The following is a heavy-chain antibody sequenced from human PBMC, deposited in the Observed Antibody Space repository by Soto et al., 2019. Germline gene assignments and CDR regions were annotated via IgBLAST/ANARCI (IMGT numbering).Heavy chain of an antibody. CDR3: TTDIGIAAADYYYYGMDV. Sequence: GGSLRLSCAASGFTFSNAWMNWVRQAPGKGLEWVGRIKSKTDGGTTDYAAPVKGRFTISRDDSKNTLYLQMNSLKTEDTAVYYCTTDIGIAAADYYYYGMDVWGQGTTVTVSS. J-gene: IGHJ6*02. V-gene: IGHV3-15*07. D-gene: IGHD6-13*01. CDR2: IKSKTDGGTT. CDR1: GFTFSNAW.